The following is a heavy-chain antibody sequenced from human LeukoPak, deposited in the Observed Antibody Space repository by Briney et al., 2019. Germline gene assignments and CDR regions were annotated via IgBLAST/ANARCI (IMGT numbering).Heavy chain of an antibody. J-gene: IGHJ3*02. V-gene: IGHV4-59*01. CDR3: ARDRRESSKPNDAFDI. Sequence: PSQTLSLSCRLSLGFTNSYYWSWLRQSPGQGLEGIGYIYYTGATYYNPSLARPVTISLDTYKRQLYLELRSGSAADSAVYFCARDRRESSKPNDAFDIWGQGTMVTVSA. D-gene: IGHD4-11*01. CDR2: IYYTGAT. CDR1: LGFTNSYY.